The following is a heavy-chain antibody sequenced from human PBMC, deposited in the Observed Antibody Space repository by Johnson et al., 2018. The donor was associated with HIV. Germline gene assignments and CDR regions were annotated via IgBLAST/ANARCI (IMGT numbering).Heavy chain of an antibody. V-gene: IGHV3-66*01. CDR2: IYSGGST. CDR1: GFTFDEYD. CDR3: ARDHMGPVNRRVQWLVPRGFDF. D-gene: IGHD6-19*01. J-gene: IGHJ3*01. Sequence: EVQLVESGGSVVRPGGSLRLSCAASGFTFDEYDMTWVRQVPGKGLEWVSVIYSGGSTYYADSVKGRFTISRDNSKNTLYLQMNSLRAEDTALYYCARDHMGPVNRRVQWLVPRGFDFWGQGTMVTVAS.